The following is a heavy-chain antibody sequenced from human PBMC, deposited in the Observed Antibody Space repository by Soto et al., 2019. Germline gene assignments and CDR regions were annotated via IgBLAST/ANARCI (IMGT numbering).Heavy chain of an antibody. CDR3: ARHEAGWYFDS. Sequence: NPSETLSLTCTVSRGSISSGTNYCAWTRQPPGKGLEWMANIYYSGSTFYNPSLKSRVTISLDTSKNQFSLKLRSVTAADTAVYCARHEAGWYFDSWGQGTLVTVSS. J-gene: IGHJ4*02. D-gene: IGHD6-25*01. V-gene: IGHV4-39*01. CDR2: IYYSGST. CDR1: RGSISSGTNY.